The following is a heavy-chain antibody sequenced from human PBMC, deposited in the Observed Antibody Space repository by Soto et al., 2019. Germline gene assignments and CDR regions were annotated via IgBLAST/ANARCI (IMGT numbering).Heavy chain of an antibody. CDR3: ARVGSILAAGTPDY. D-gene: IGHD6-13*01. Sequence: GGSLRLSCAASGFTFSDYYMSWFRQAPGKGLEWVSYISGSGSTIHDADSVKGRFTISRDNAKNSLYLQMNSLRAEDTAVYYCARVGSILAAGTPDYWGQGTLVTVSS. J-gene: IGHJ4*02. V-gene: IGHV3-11*01. CDR2: ISGSGSTI. CDR1: GFTFSDYY.